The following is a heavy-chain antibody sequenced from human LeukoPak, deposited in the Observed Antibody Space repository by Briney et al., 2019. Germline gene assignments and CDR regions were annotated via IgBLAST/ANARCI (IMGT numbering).Heavy chain of an antibody. V-gene: IGHV4-59*13. Sequence: PQTLSLTCTVSGGSISSYYRTWIRQPPGQGMDWIGVIYITGSTNYNTYLTRRVTMAVDTSKNQFSPRLSSVPAPDTAVYYCSGVRRGGAWCGASDVWAVRTRDSVSS. D-gene: IGHD2-8*02. CDR1: GGSISSYY. CDR2: IYITGST. J-gene: IGHJ3*01. CDR3: SGVRRGGAWCGASDV.